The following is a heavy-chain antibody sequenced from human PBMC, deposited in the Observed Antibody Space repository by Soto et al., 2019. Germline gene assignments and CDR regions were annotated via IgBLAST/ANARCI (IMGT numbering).Heavy chain of an antibody. CDR3: ARELRGQWLVLDAFDI. D-gene: IGHD6-19*01. V-gene: IGHV3-66*01. Sequence: EVQLVESGGGLVQPGGSLRLSCAASGFTVSSNYMSWVRQAPGKGLAWVSVIYSGGSTYYADCVTDRFTISRDNSTNTLYLQMNSLRAEDTAVYYCARELRGQWLVLDAFDIWGQGTMVTVSS. J-gene: IGHJ3*02. CDR2: IYSGGST. CDR1: GFTVSSNY.